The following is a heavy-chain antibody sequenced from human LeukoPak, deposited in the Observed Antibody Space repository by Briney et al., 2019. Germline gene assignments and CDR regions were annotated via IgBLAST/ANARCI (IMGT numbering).Heavy chain of an antibody. CDR1: GGTFSSYA. D-gene: IGHD5-24*01. J-gene: IGHJ2*01. Sequence: GASVKVSCKASGGTFSSYAISWVRQAPGQGLEWMGGIIPIFGTANYAQKFQGRVTITADESTSTAYMELSSLRSEDTAVYYCARDPGTSRDGYNSGPELWYFDLWGRGTLVTVSS. CDR3: ARDPGTSRDGYNSGPELWYFDL. CDR2: IIPIFGTA. V-gene: IGHV1-69*13.